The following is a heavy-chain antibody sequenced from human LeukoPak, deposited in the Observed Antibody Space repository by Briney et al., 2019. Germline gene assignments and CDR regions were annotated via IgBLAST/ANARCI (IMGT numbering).Heavy chain of an antibody. J-gene: IGHJ4*02. V-gene: IGHV3-53*01. Sequence: GGSLRLSCTVSGFTVSSNSMSWVRQAPGKGLEWVSFIYSDNTHYSDSVKGRFTISRDNSKNTLYLQMNSLRAEDTAVYYCARDRRYSFTPTPFDYWGQGTLVTVSS. CDR1: GFTVSSNS. D-gene: IGHD5-18*01. CDR3: ARDRRYSFTPTPFDY. CDR2: IYSDNT.